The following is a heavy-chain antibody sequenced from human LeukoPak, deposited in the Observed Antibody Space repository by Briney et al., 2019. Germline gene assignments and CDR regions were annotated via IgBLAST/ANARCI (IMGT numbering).Heavy chain of an antibody. D-gene: IGHD5-12*01. Sequence: SVKVSCKASGGTFSSYAISWVRQAPGQGLEWMGRIIPILGIANYAQEFQGRVTITADKSTSTAYMELSSLRSEDTVVYYCARGEFSGYDYPLPLDYWGQGTLVTVSS. V-gene: IGHV1-69*04. CDR2: IIPILGIA. CDR3: ARGEFSGYDYPLPLDY. CDR1: GGTFSSYA. J-gene: IGHJ4*02.